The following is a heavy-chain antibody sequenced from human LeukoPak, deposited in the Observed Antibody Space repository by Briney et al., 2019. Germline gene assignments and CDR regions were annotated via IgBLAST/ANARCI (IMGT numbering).Heavy chain of an antibody. Sequence: SETLSLTCAVYGGSFSGYYWSWIRQPPGKGLEWIGEINHSGSTNYNPSLKGRVTISVDTSKNQFSLKLSSVTAADTTVYYCARGLVGYCSSTSCYAPLYFDYWGQGTLVTVSS. CDR3: ARGLVGYCSSTSCYAPLYFDY. J-gene: IGHJ4*02. CDR2: INHSGST. V-gene: IGHV4-34*01. CDR1: GGSFSGYY. D-gene: IGHD2-2*01.